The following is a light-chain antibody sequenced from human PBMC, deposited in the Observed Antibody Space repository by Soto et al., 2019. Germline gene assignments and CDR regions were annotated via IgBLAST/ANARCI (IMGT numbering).Light chain of an antibody. V-gene: IGKV1-39*01. Sequence: IEVTQSPSSLAASLGDRVTITCRASQTIGTYVNWYRQKSGAAPELLIYDASTLHSGVPPRFSGSGSGTDFTLTISSLQPEDFATYYCQQTLSFPPTFGQGTKVDIK. CDR3: QQTLSFPPT. J-gene: IGKJ1*01. CDR1: QTIGTY. CDR2: DAS.